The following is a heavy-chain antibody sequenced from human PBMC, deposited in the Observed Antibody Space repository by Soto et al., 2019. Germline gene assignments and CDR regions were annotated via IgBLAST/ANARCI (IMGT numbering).Heavy chain of an antibody. CDR1: GYSFSNHW. V-gene: IGHV5-10-1*01. D-gene: IGHD6-6*01. CDR3: ARQYSNHYYYYGMDV. J-gene: IGHJ6*02. CDR2: IGPTDSDT. Sequence: GESLKISCQGSGYSFSNHWVTWVRQMPGGGLEWMGKIGPTDSDTKYSPSLQGHVTMSVDTSISTAYLQWSTLKASDTAMYYCARQYSNHYYYYGMDVWGQGTTVTVSS.